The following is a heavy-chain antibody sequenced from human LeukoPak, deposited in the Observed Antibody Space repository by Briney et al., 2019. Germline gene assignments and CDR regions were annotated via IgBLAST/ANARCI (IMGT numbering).Heavy chain of an antibody. D-gene: IGHD6-13*01. CDR3: ARDNHRSSWSWFDP. V-gene: IGHV1-18*01. J-gene: IGHJ5*02. Sequence: ASVKVSCKASGYTFTSYGISWVRQAPGQGLEWMGWISAYNGNTKYAQEFQGRVTMTTDTSTSTAHMELRSLRSDDTAVYHCARDNHRSSWSWFDPWGQGTLVTVSS. CDR1: GYTFTSYG. CDR2: ISAYNGNT.